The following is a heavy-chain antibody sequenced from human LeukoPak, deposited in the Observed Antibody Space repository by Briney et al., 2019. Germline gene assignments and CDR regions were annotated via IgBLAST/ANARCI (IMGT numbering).Heavy chain of an antibody. J-gene: IGHJ4*02. Sequence: PGGSLTPAWAPSGFTLGIYSIDWVRQAPGGGLGWVSSIRFTGSYIYYADSVKGRFTISRDDAKNLLSLQMISLRVEDTAVYYCARAGPRRDGYNSDYWGQGTLVTVSS. D-gene: IGHD5-24*01. CDR3: ARAGPRRDGYNSDY. CDR1: GFTLGIYS. CDR2: IRFTGSYI. V-gene: IGHV3-21*01.